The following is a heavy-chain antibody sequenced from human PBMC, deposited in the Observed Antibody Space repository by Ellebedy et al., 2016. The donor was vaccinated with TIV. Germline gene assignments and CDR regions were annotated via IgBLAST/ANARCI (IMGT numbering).Heavy chain of an antibody. D-gene: IGHD4-23*01. V-gene: IGHV3-74*01. CDR3: AREDPTVVTLVDY. CDR2: VNSDGSST. CDR1: GLTFSSYW. J-gene: IGHJ4*02. Sequence: GGSLRLSCAASGLTFSSYWMHWVRQAPGKGLVWVSRVNSDGSSTSYADSVKGRFTISRDNAKNTLYLQMKSLRAEDTAVYYCAREDPTVVTLVDYWGQGTLVTVSS.